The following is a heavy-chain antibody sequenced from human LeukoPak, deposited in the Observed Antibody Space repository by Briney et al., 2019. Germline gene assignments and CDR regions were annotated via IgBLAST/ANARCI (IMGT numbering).Heavy chain of an antibody. J-gene: IGHJ5*02. V-gene: IGHV1-2*02. CDR1: GYTFTGYY. D-gene: IGHD3-10*01. CDR2: INPNSGGT. CDR3: AREYYYGSGSLFQGFDP. Sequence: GASVKVSCKASGYTFTGYYMHWVRQAPGQGLEWMGWINPNSGGTNYAQKFQGRVTMTRDTSISTAYMELSRLRSDDTAVYYCAREYYYGSGSLFQGFDPWGQGTLVTVSS.